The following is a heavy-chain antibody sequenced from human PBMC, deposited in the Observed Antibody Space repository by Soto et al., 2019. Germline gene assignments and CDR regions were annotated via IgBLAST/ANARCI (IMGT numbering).Heavy chain of an antibody. Sequence: QVQLVQSGAEVKKPGTSVKVSCKASGYIFSNYYMHWVRQAPGQGLEWMGVFNPIGDATHCAHSFQGRVSVTKDTSTSTGYMELSTLTAEDTAVYYCARRGMSKIGFDTWGKGTMITVSS. V-gene: IGHV1-46*01. D-gene: IGHD3-10*01. J-gene: IGHJ3*02. CDR3: ARRGMSKIGFDT. CDR1: GYIFSNYY. CDR2: FNPIGDAT.